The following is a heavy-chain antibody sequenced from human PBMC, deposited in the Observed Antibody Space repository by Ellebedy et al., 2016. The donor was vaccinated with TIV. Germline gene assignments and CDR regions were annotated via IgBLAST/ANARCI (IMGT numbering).Heavy chain of an antibody. Sequence: GGSLRLXXAASGFTFSSYNMNWVRQAPGKGLEWVSLTSSSSSIIYYADSVKGRFTISRDNAKNSLYLQMNSLRAEDTAVYYCARDYYDSTGYGYWGQGTLVTVSS. D-gene: IGHD3-22*01. J-gene: IGHJ4*02. V-gene: IGHV3-48*01. CDR3: ARDYYDSTGYGY. CDR1: GFTFSSYN. CDR2: TSSSSSII.